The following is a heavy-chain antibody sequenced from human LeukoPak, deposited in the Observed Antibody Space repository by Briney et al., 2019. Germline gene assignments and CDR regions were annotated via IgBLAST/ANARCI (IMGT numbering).Heavy chain of an antibody. Sequence: SETLSLTCSVSGGSVSSGDYYWNWIRQPPGKGLEWVGYIYYSGSTNYNPSLKSRLSISVGRSKNQFSLKLKSVTAADTAVYYCARDNSALDYWGQGTLVTVSS. CDR1: GGSVSSGDYY. V-gene: IGHV4-61*08. CDR3: ARDNSALDY. CDR2: IYYSGST. J-gene: IGHJ4*02. D-gene: IGHD2-21*01.